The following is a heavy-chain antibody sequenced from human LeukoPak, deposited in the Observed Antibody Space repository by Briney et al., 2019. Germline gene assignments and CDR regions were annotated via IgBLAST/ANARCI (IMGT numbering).Heavy chain of an antibody. V-gene: IGHV3-23*01. J-gene: IGHJ4*02. Sequence: GGSLRLSCAASGFTFSNFALSWVRQAPGKGLEWVSAINGSGGSTYYADSVKGRFTISRDNSKNTLCLQMNSLRAEDTAVYYCAKDRIPDVLRFLEWFFFDYWGQGTLVTVSS. D-gene: IGHD3-3*01. CDR1: GFTFSNFA. CDR3: AKDRIPDVLRFLEWFFFDY. CDR2: INGSGGST.